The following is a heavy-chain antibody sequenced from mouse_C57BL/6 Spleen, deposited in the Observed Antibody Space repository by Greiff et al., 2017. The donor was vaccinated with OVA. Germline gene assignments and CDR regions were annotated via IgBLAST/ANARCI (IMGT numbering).Heavy chain of an antibody. D-gene: IGHD3-3*01. CDR2: ISDGGSYT. J-gene: IGHJ1*03. CDR1: GFTFSSYA. Sequence: EVQLVESGGGLVKPGGSLKLSCAASGFTFSSYAMSWVRQTPEKRLEWVATISDGGSYTYYPDNVKGRFTISRDNAKNNLYLQMSHLKSEDTAMYYCARERADWYVDVWGTGTTVTVSS. V-gene: IGHV5-4*01. CDR3: ARERADWYVDV.